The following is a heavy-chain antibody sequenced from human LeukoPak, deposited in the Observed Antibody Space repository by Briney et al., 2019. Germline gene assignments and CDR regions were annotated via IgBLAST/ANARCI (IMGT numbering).Heavy chain of an antibody. V-gene: IGHV4-4*02. CDR1: GGSISSSNW. J-gene: IGHJ4*02. CDR2: IYHSGST. Sequence: SGTLSLTCAVSGGSISSSNWWSWVRRPPGKGLEWIGEIYHSGSTNYNPSLKSRVTISVDKSKNQFSLKLSSVTAADTAVCYCARQGTYFNIFTGYGPDQFDYWGQGTLVTVSS. CDR3: ARQGTYFNIFTGYGPDQFDY. D-gene: IGHD3-9*01.